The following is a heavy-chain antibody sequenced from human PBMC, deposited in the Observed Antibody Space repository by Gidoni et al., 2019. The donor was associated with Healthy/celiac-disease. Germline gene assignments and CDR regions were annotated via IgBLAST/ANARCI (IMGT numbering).Heavy chain of an antibody. V-gene: IGHV4-61*01. Sequence: QVQLQESGPGLVKPSEPLSLTCTVSGGSVSSGTYYWSWIRQPPGKGLEWIGDIYYSGSTNYNPSLKSRVTISVDTSKNQFSLKLSSVTAGDTAVYYCAGRGHAYCGGDCYSGWFDPWGQGTLVTVSS. CDR2: IYYSGST. J-gene: IGHJ5*02. D-gene: IGHD2-21*02. CDR1: GGSVSSGTYY. CDR3: AGRGHAYCGGDCYSGWFDP.